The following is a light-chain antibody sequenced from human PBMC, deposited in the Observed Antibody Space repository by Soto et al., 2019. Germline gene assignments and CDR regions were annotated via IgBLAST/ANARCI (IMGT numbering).Light chain of an antibody. CDR2: STS. CDR1: AGAVTSAYY. CDR3: LLYYGGAQVL. J-gene: IGLJ2*01. Sequence: QAVVTQEPSLTVSPGGTVTLTCASSAGAVTSAYYTNWLQQKPGQAPRALIYSTSEKHSWTPARFSGSLLGGKAALTLSAAQPEDEADYDCLLYYGGAQVLFGGGTKVTVL. V-gene: IGLV7-43*01.